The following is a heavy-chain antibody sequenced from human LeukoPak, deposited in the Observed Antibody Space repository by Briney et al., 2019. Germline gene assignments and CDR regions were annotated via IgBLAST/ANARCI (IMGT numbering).Heavy chain of an antibody. CDR1: SDSISSSSYY. V-gene: IGHV4-39*07. D-gene: IGHD2-15*01. CDR2: IYYSGST. J-gene: IGHJ4*02. CDR3: ARNSCPSGSCYDNRGYFDY. Sequence: SETLSPTCTVSSDSISSSSYYWGWIRQPPGKGLEWIGTIYYSGSTYYNPSLKSRVTISVDTSKNQFSLKLSSVTAADTAVYYCARNSCPSGSCYDNRGYFDYWGQGTLVTVSS.